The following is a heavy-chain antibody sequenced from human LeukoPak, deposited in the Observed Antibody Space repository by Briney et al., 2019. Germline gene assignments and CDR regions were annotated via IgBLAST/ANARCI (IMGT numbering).Heavy chain of an antibody. CDR2: INHSGST. J-gene: IGHJ4*02. D-gene: IGHD3-22*01. CDR3: ARGDYYDSSGYPPDY. CDR1: GGSFSGYY. Sequence: PSETLSLTCAVYGGSFSGYYWSWIRQPPGKGLEWIGEINHSGSTNYNPSLKSRVTISVDTSKNQFSLKLSSVTAADTAVYYCARGDYYDSSGYPPDYWGQGTLVTVSS. V-gene: IGHV4-34*01.